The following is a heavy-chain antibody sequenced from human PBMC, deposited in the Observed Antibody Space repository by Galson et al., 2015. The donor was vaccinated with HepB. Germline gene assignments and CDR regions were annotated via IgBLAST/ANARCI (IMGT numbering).Heavy chain of an antibody. J-gene: IGHJ4*02. D-gene: IGHD6-13*01. CDR2: IIPIFGTA. V-gene: IGHV1-69*13. CDR3: ATMGIAAAGTVY. CDR1: GGTFSSYA. Sequence: SVKVSCKASGGTFSSYAISWVRQAPGQGLEWMGGIIPIFGTANYAQEFQGRVTITADESTSTAYMELSSLRSEDTAVYYCATMGIAAAGTVYWGQGTLVTVSS.